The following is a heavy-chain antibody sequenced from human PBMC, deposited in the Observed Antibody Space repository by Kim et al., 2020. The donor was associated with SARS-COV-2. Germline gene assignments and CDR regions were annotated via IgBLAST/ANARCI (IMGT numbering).Heavy chain of an antibody. Sequence: GGSLRLSCAASGFTVSSTYMSWVRQTPGKGLEWVSVIYSGGNTYYADSVKGRFTISRDNSKNTLYLQMNSLRAEDTAVYFCARSRYSHNWYQDYWGRGTL. V-gene: IGHV3-53*01. CDR3: ARSRYSHNWYQDY. CDR1: GFTVSSTY. CDR2: IYSGGNT. D-gene: IGHD6-13*01. J-gene: IGHJ4*02.